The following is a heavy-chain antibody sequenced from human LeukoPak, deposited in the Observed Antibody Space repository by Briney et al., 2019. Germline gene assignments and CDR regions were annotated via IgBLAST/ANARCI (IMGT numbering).Heavy chain of an antibody. V-gene: IGHV3-30*02. D-gene: IGHD1-1*01. J-gene: IGHJ4*02. CDR2: IRYDGSNE. Sequence: GGSLRLSCAASGFTVITNDMTWVRQAPGKGLEWVAFIRYDGSNEYYVDSVKGRFTISGDNSKNTLYLQMNSLRAEDTAVYYCASPGTTGMTRRNYFDYWGQGILVTVSS. CDR3: ASPGTTGMTRRNYFDY. CDR1: GFTVITND.